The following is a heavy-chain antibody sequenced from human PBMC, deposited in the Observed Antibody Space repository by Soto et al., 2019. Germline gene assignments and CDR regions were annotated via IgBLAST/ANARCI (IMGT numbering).Heavy chain of an antibody. D-gene: IGHD3-9*01. Sequence: QVQLVESGGGVVQPGRSLRLSCAASGFTFSSFGMHWVRQAPGKGLEWVAVKSFDGNSKYYADSMKGRFIISRDNSKNTLYLEMNSRRAEDTAVYYCAKDKGRSLTGGMDVWGQGTTVTVSS. CDR3: AKDKGRSLTGGMDV. CDR1: GFTFSSFG. J-gene: IGHJ6*02. V-gene: IGHV3-30*18. CDR2: KSFDGNSK.